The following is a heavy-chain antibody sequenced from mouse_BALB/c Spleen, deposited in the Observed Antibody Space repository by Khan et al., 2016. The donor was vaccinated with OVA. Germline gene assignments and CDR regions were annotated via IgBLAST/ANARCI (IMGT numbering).Heavy chain of an antibody. CDR1: GFTFSNYG. V-gene: IGHV5-9-3*01. Sequence: EVELVESGGGLVKPGGSLKFSCAASGFTFSNYGMSWVRQTPEKRLEWVATISSGGSYPYYPDSVKGRFTISRDNANNTLYLKMSSLRSEDTAMSYCARTPGYYGSSYFDYWGQDTTLTVSS. CDR3: ARTPGYYGSSYFDY. D-gene: IGHD1-1*01. CDR2: ISSGGSYP. J-gene: IGHJ2*01.